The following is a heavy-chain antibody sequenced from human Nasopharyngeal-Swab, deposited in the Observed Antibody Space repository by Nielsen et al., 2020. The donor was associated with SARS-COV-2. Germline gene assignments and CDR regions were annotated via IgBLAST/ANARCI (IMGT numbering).Heavy chain of an antibody. CDR2: INAGNGNT. CDR3: ARSKWYYDILTGTGDAFDI. J-gene: IGHJ3*02. Sequence: ASVKVSCKASGYTFTSYAMHWVRQAPGQRLEWMGWINAGNGNTKYSQKFQGRVTITRDTSTSTAYMELSSLRSEDTAVYYCARSKWYYDILTGTGDAFDIWGQGTMVTVSS. CDR1: GYTFTSYA. V-gene: IGHV1-3*01. D-gene: IGHD3-9*01.